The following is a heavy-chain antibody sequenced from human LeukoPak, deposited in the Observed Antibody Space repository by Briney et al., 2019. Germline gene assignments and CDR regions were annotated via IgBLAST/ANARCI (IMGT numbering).Heavy chain of an antibody. CDR2: ISGSGGST. J-gene: IGHJ6*02. CDR3: AKDRRYSYGPYYYYGMDV. V-gene: IGHV3-23*01. CDR1: GITFSSYA. Sequence: GGSLRLYCAASGITFSSYAMSWVRQAPGKGLEWVSAISGSGGSTYYADSVKGRFTISRDNSKNTLYLQMNSLRAEDTAVYYCAKDRRYSYGPYYYYGMDVWGQGTTVTVSS. D-gene: IGHD5-18*01.